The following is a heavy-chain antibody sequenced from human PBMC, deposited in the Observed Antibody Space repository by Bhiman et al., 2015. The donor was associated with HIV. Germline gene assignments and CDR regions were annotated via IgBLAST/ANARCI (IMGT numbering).Heavy chain of an antibody. V-gene: IGHV3-21*01. D-gene: IGHD3-9*01. CDR2: ISSSSYYI. CDR1: GFTFSSHS. CDR3: AKDGRNYDILTGLYYYYGMDV. Sequence: EVQLVESGGGLVKPGGSLRLSCAASGFTFSSHSMNWVRQAPGKGLEWVSSISSSSYYIYYADSVKGRFTISRDNAKNSLYLQMNSLRAEDTAVYYCAKDGRNYDILTGLYYYYGMDVWGQGTTVTVSS. J-gene: IGHJ6*02.